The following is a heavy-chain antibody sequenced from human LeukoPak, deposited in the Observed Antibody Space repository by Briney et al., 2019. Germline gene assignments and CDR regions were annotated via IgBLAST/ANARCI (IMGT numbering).Heavy chain of an antibody. CDR3: ATDTTWDKSALDY. J-gene: IGHJ4*02. V-gene: IGHV1-8*01. CDR2: MNPNSGNT. CDR1: GYTFTSYD. D-gene: IGHD1-1*01. Sequence: AASVKVSCKASGYTFTSYDINWVRQATGQGLEWMGWMNPNSGNTGYAQKFQGRVTMTEDTSTDTAYLELSSLRSEDTAVYYCATDTTWDKSALDYWAREPWSPSPQ.